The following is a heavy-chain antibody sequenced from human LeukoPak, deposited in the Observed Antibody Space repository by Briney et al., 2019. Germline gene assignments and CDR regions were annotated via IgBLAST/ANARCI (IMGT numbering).Heavy chain of an antibody. CDR1: GYTFTGYY. J-gene: IGHJ5*02. CDR3: ARESDVLRFLEWSAGWFDP. V-gene: IGHV1-2*02. Sequence: ASVKVSCKASGYTFTGYYMHWVRQAPGQGLEWMGWINPNSGGTNYAQKFQGRVTMTRDTSISTAYMELSRLRSEDTAVYYCARESDVLRFLEWSAGWFDPWGQGTLVTVSS. D-gene: IGHD3-3*01. CDR2: INPNSGGT.